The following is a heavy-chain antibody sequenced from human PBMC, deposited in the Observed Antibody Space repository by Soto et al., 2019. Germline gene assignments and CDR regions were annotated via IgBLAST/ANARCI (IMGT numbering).Heavy chain of an antibody. V-gene: IGHV2-5*02. Sequence: QITLKESGPTLVKPTQTFTLTCTCSGFSLRRRGGGVGWIGQRPGKAMEWLALIYWDNDKGYMPSLMTRRSISKDTPKKQVVLTITNIDPMDTAKYYCTHRQDYNYFTVRGKGTTVTDSS. CDR2: IYWDNDK. CDR3: THRQDYNYFTV. CDR1: GFSLRRRGGG. J-gene: IGHJ6*03.